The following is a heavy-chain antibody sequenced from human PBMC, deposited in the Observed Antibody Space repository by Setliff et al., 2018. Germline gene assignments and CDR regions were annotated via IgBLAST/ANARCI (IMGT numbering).Heavy chain of an antibody. V-gene: IGHV3-11*01. CDR2: ISSSGRTI. CDR3: ARDRPRYLDWEMDV. J-gene: IGHJ6*04. Sequence: LRLSCAASGFTLSDCYMSWIRQTPEKGLEWVSYISSSGRTIYYADSVKGRFTISRDNAKNSLYLQMNSLRAEDTAIYYCARDRPRYLDWEMDVWGKGTAVTVSS. CDR1: GFTLSDCY. D-gene: IGHD3-9*01.